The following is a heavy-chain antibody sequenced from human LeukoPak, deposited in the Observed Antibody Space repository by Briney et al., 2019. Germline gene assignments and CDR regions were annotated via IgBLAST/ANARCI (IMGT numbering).Heavy chain of an antibody. D-gene: IGHD5-18*01. CDR1: GGSISSYY. CDR3: ASSDTAMVNDAFDI. CDR2: IYYSGST. J-gene: IGHJ3*02. Sequence: SETLSLTCTVSGGSISSYYWSWIRQPPGKGPEWIGYIYYSGSTNYNPSLKSRVTISVDTSKNQFSLKLSSVTAADTAAYYCASSDTAMVNDAFDIWGQGTMVTVSS. V-gene: IGHV4-59*01.